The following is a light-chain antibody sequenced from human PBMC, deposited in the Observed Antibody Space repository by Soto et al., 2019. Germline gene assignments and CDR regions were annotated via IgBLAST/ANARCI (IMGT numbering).Light chain of an antibody. J-gene: IGKJ3*01. V-gene: IGKV3-20*01. CDR2: GAS. CDR3: QQYGRSPH. CDR1: QTVSANY. Sequence: ELVLTQSPGTLSLTPGERATLSCRASQTVSANYLAWYQQKAGQAPRLLIYGASNRATGIPDRFSGSGSGTDFTHTISRLEPEDFAVYYCQQYGRSPHFGPGTKVDIK.